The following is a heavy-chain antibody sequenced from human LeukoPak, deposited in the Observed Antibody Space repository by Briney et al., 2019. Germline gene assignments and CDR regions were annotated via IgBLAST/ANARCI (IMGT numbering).Heavy chain of an antibody. CDR1: GGSISSSSYY. D-gene: IGHD3-3*01. J-gene: IGHJ5*02. CDR2: IYYSGST. CDR3: ARVRDYDFWSGYYWFDP. Sequence: PSETLSLTCTVSGGSISSSSYYWGWIRQPPGKGLEWIGSIYYSGSTYYNPSLKSRVTISVDTSKNQFSLKLSSVTAADTAVYYCARVRDYDFWSGYYWFDPWGQGTLVTVSS. V-gene: IGHV4-39*07.